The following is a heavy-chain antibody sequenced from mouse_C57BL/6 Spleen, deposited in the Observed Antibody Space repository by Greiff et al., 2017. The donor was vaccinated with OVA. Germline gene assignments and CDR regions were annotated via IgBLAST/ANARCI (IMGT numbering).Heavy chain of an antibody. D-gene: IGHD2-4*01. Sequence: EVKLMESGPGLVKPSQSLSLTCSVTGYSITSGYYWNWIRQFPGNKLEWMGYISYDGSNNYNPSLKNRISITRDTSKNQFFLKLNSVTTEDTATYYCARVGGYDYDGGFAYWGQGTLVTVSA. J-gene: IGHJ3*01. V-gene: IGHV3-6*01. CDR2: ISYDGSN. CDR1: GYSITSGYY. CDR3: ARVGGYDYDGGFAY.